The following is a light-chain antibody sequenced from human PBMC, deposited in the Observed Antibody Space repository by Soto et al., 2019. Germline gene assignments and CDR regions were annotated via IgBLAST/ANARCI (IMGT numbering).Light chain of an antibody. V-gene: IGLV1-44*01. CDR3: GAWDDSLNGWV. CDR1: SSNLGSNS. Sequence: QSALTQPASVSGTPGQRVTISCSGSSSNLGSNSVNWYQQVPGTAPKLLISSDNQRPSGVPDRFSGSQSGTSASLAISGLQSEDEADYHCGAWDDSLNGWVFGGGTKLTVL. CDR2: SDN. J-gene: IGLJ3*02.